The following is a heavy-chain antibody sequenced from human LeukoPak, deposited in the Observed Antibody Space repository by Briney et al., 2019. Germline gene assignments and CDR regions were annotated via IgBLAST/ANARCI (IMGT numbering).Heavy chain of an antibody. CDR2: INTNTGNP. Sequence: ASVKVSCKASGGTFSSYAISWMRQAPGQGLEWMGWINTNTGNPTYAQGFTGRFVFSLDTSVSTAYLQISSLKAEDTAVYYCARDPLVAVAGGFDYWGQGTLVTVSS. D-gene: IGHD6-19*01. CDR1: GGTFSSYA. J-gene: IGHJ4*02. CDR3: ARDPLVAVAGGFDY. V-gene: IGHV7-4-1*02.